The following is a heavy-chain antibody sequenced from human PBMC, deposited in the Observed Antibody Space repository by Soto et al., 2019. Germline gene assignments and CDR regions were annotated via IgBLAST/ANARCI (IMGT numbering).Heavy chain of an antibody. CDR3: AMEDIVVVPAAMWDYFDY. V-gene: IGHV3-23*01. D-gene: IGHD2-2*01. CDR1: GFTFSSYA. CDR2: ISGSGGST. J-gene: IGHJ4*02. Sequence: RGSLRLSCAASGFTFSSYAMSWVRQAPGKGLEWVSAISGSGGSTYYADSVKGRFTISRDNSKNTLYLQMNSLRAEDTAVYYCAMEDIVVVPAAMWDYFDYWGQGTLVTVSS.